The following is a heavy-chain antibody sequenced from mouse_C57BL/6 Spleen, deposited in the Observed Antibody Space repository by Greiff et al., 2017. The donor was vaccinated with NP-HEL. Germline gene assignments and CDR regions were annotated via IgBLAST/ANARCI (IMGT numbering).Heavy chain of an antibody. V-gene: IGHV1-61*01. CDR1: GYTFTSYW. Sequence: QVQLQQPGAELVRPGSSVKLSCKASGYTFTSYWMDWVKQRPGQGLEWIGNIYPSDSETHYNQKFKDKATLTVDKSSSTAYMQLSSLTSEDSAVYYCARAYYSNYGDYWGQGTSVTVSS. CDR3: ARAYYSNYGDY. J-gene: IGHJ4*01. CDR2: IYPSDSET. D-gene: IGHD2-5*01.